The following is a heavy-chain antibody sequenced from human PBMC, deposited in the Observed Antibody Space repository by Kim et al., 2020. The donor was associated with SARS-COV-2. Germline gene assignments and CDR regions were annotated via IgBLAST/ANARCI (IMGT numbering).Heavy chain of an antibody. CDR3: TKQRGASAGSSDY. D-gene: IGHD6-13*01. J-gene: IGHJ4*02. V-gene: IGHV3-23*01. CDR1: GFTFTTYA. Sequence: GGSLRLSCAASGFTFTTYAMSWVRQAPGKGLEWVSTISGSGGNTNYAGSVKGRFSISRDNSKNTLYLQMDSLRAEDTAIYYCTKQRGASAGSSDYWGQGTLVTVSS. CDR2: ISGSGGNT.